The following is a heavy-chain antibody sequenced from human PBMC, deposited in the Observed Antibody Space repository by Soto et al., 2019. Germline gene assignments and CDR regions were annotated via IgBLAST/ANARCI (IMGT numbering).Heavy chain of an antibody. CDR2: ISSSSSYI. J-gene: IGHJ4*02. V-gene: IGHV3-21*01. Sequence: PGGSLRLSCAASGFTFSSYSMNWVRQAPGKGLEWVSSISSSSSYIYYADSVKGRFTISRDNAKNSLYLQMNSLRAEDTAVYYCARPKDYDTLTGYLYPLNYWGQGTLVTVSS. D-gene: IGHD3-9*01. CDR1: GFTFSSYS. CDR3: ARPKDYDTLTGYLYPLNY.